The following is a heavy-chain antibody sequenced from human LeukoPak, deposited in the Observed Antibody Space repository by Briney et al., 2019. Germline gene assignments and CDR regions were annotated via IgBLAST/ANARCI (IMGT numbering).Heavy chain of an antibody. Sequence: PSETLSLTCAVYGGSFSGYYWSWIRQPPGKGLEWIGEINHSGSTNYNPSLKSRVTISVDTSKNQFSLRLSSVTAADTAVYYCARVPAEDSSGWYWYYYYYMDVWGKGTTVTISS. V-gene: IGHV4-34*01. J-gene: IGHJ6*03. CDR2: INHSGST. CDR1: GGSFSGYY. CDR3: ARVPAEDSSGWYWYYYYYMDV. D-gene: IGHD6-19*01.